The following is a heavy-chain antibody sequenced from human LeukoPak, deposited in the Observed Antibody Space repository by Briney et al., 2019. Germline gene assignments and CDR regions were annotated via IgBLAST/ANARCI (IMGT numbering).Heavy chain of an antibody. J-gene: IGHJ4*02. CDR1: GYTFTGYY. CDR2: INPNSGGT. V-gene: IGHV1-2*02. D-gene: IGHD3-10*01. CDR3: ARDRGSARPHFDY. Sequence: ASVKVSCKASGYTFTGYYMHWVRQAPGQGLEWMGWINPNSGGTNYAQKFQGRVTMTRDTSISTAYMELSRLRSDDTAMYYCARDRGSARPHFDYWGQGTLVTVSS.